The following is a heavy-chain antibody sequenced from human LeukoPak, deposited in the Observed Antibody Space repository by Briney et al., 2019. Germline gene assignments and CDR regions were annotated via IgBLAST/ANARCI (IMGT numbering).Heavy chain of an antibody. V-gene: IGHV1-69*13. Sequence: SVKVSCKASGGTFSSYAISWVRQAPGQGLEWMGGIIPIFGTANYAQKFQGRVTITADESTSTAYMELSSLRSDDTAVYYCASVAAAGPTRHWGQGTLVTVSS. D-gene: IGHD6-13*01. CDR3: ASVAAAGPTRH. CDR1: GGTFSSYA. CDR2: IIPIFGTA. J-gene: IGHJ1*01.